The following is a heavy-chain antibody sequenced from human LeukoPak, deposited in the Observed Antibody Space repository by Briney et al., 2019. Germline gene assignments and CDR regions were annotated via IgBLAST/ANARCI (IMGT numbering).Heavy chain of an antibody. D-gene: IGHD3-3*01. V-gene: IGHV5-51*01. CDR1: GYSFTSYW. J-gene: IGHJ4*02. CDR2: IYPGDSDT. CDR3: ARSITIFGVVIPPDY. Sequence: GESLKISCKGSGYSFTSYWIGWVRQMPGKGLEWMGIIYPGDSDTRYSPSFQGQVTISADKSISTAYLQWSSQKASDTAMYYCARSITIFGVVIPPDYWGQGTLVTVSS.